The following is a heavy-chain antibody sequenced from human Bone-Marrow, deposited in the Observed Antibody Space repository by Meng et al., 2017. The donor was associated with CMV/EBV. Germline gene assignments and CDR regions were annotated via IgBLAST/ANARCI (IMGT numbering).Heavy chain of an antibody. CDR3: ASAFCSGGDCYYLDH. CDR1: GGSLLSYY. V-gene: IGHV4-4*07. Sequence: VSGGSLLSYYWSWIRPPAGKGLEWIGRIYTTGSTNYNPSLKSRVTMSVDTSKNQFSLKLSSVTAADTAVYYCASAFCSGGDCYYLDHWGQGTLVTVSS. CDR2: IYTTGST. J-gene: IGHJ4*02. D-gene: IGHD2-21*01.